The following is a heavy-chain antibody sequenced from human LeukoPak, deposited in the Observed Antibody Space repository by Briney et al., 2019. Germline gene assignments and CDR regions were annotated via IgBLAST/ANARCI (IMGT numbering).Heavy chain of an antibody. CDR1: GYTFTSYG. J-gene: IGHJ5*02. V-gene: IGHV1-18*01. D-gene: IGHD3-3*01. CDR3: ARDGKLYDFWSGYYTGNYWFDP. CDR2: ISAYNGNT. Sequence: ASVKVSCKASGYTFTSYGISWVRQAPGQGLEWMGWISAYNGNTNYARKLQGRVTMTTDTSTSTAYMELRSLRSDDTAVYYCARDGKLYDFWSGYYTGNYWFDPWGQGTLVTVSS.